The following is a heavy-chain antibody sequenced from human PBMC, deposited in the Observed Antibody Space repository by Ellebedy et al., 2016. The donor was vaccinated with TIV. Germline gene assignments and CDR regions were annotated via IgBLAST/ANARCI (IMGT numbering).Heavy chain of an antibody. CDR3: ARDFRAQRSTTVTIYYSDY. CDR2: ISAYNGNT. Sequence: AASVKVSCKASGYTFTSYGINWVRQAPGQGLEWMGWISAYNGNTNYAQKLQGRLTMTTDTSTSTAYMELRSLRSDDTAVYYCARDFRAQRSTTVTIYYSDYWGQGTLVTVSS. CDR1: GYTFTSYG. J-gene: IGHJ4*02. V-gene: IGHV1-18*01. D-gene: IGHD4-17*01.